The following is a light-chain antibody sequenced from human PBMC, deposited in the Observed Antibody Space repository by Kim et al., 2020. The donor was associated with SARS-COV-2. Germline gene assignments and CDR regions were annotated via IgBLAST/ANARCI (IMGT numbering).Light chain of an antibody. Sequence: EIVLTQSPGTLSLSPGERATLSCRASQSVSNSYLAWYQQKPGQAPRLLIYGASSRATGIPDRFSGSGSGTDFTFSISSLEPEDVAVYYCQQYGSSSVTFGEGTKVDIK. CDR2: GAS. CDR1: QSVSNSY. V-gene: IGKV3-20*01. CDR3: QQYGSSSVT. J-gene: IGKJ1*01.